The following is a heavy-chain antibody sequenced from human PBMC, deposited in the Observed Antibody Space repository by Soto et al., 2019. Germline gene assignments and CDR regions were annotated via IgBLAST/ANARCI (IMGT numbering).Heavy chain of an antibody. D-gene: IGHD6-19*01. V-gene: IGHV3-23*01. J-gene: IGHJ4*02. CDR2: ISGSGGST. CDR3: AKGRSGGWYWRYFDY. Sequence: GGSLRLSCAASGFTFSSYAMSWVRQAPGKGLEWVSAISGSGGSTYYADSVKGRFTISRDNSKNTLYLQMNSLRAEDTAVYYCAKGRSGGWYWRYFDYWGQGTLVTVSS. CDR1: GFTFSSYA.